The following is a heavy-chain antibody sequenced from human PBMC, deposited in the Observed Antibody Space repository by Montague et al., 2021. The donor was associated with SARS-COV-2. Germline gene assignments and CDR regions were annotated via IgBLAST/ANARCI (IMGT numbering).Heavy chain of an antibody. CDR3: ARGRYCSSTSCYGYYYGMDV. CDR1: GFTFSSYA. D-gene: IGHD2-2*01. J-gene: IGHJ6*02. CDR2: ISYDGSNK. Sequence: SLRLSCAASGFTFSSYAMHWVRQAPGKGLERVAVISYDGSNKYYADSVKGRFTISRDNSKNTLYLQMNSLRAEDTAVYYCARGRYCSSTSCYGYYYGMDVWGQGTTVTVSS. V-gene: IGHV3-30*04.